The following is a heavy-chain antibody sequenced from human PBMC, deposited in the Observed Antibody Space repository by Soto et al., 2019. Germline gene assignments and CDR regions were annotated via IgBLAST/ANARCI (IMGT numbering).Heavy chain of an antibody. V-gene: IGHV4-39*01. J-gene: IGHJ4*02. Sequence: QLQLQESGPGLVKPSETLSHTCTVSGGSISSRSYYWGWIRQPPGKGLEWIGSIYHSGSTYYNPSLKSRVTISVDTSKNQFSLKLSSVTAADTAVYYCARLIDYTANLDYWGQGTLVTVSS. CDR1: GGSISSRSYY. D-gene: IGHD4-4*01. CDR3: ARLIDYTANLDY. CDR2: IYHSGST.